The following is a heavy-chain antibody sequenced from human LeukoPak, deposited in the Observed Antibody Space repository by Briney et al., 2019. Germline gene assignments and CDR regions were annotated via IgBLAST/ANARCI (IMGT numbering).Heavy chain of an antibody. Sequence: SVKVSCEASGGTFSSYAISWVRQAPGQGLEWMGRIIPSFGTANYAQKFQGRVTLTTDEATSTAYMELSSLRSEDTAVYYCARVDQWLVPGAFDIWGQGTMVTVSS. CDR3: ARVDQWLVPGAFDI. D-gene: IGHD6-19*01. J-gene: IGHJ3*02. CDR1: GGTFSSYA. CDR2: IIPSFGTA. V-gene: IGHV1-69*05.